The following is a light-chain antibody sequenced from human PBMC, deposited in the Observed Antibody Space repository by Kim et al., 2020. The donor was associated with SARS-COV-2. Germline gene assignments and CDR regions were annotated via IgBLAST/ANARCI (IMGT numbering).Light chain of an antibody. CDR1: KTVSSN. J-gene: IGKJ5*01. V-gene: IGKV3-15*01. Sequence: SQGERATLSCRASKTVSSNLAWYRQKPGQAPRLLIYAASTRATGIPARFSGSGSGTDFTLTISSLQSEDFAVYYCQQYNNWPPITFGQGTRLEIK. CDR3: QQYNNWPPIT. CDR2: AAS.